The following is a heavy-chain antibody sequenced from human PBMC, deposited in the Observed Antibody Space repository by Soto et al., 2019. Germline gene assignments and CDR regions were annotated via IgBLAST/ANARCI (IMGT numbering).Heavy chain of an antibody. D-gene: IGHD1-1*01. CDR2: FSGGSGTT. CDR1: GFTFPNHG. J-gene: IGHJ4*02. V-gene: IGHV3-23*01. CDR3: VRGNGVGDF. Sequence: EVRLLESGGGLVQPGGSLRLSCVVSGFTFPNHGVTWVRQVPGKGLEWVCGFSGGSGTTHYADRVRGRFTISRDDPRQPVYLQMNSLGADITAVYYCVRGNGVGDFWGQGTLVTVSS.